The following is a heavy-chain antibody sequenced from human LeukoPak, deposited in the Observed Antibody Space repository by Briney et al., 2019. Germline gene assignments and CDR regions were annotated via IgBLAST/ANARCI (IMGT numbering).Heavy chain of an antibody. Sequence: GGSLRLSCAASGFILSNYAMHWVRQPAGKGLEWVSALGTAGDTFYPGSVKGRFTISRDNAKKSLFLQMSSLRAEGTAIYYCARQSTPHGNFDYWGQGTLVTASS. CDR1: GFILSNYA. V-gene: IGHV3-13*01. J-gene: IGHJ4*02. D-gene: IGHD5-24*01. CDR2: LGTAGDT. CDR3: ARQSTPHGNFDY.